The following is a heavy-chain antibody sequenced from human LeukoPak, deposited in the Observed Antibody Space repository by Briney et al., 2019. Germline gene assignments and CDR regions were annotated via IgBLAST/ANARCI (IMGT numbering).Heavy chain of an antibody. CDR1: GYTFTSYD. D-gene: IGHD6-19*01. Sequence: ASVKVSCKASGYTFTSYDINWVRQATGQGLEWMGWMNPNSGNTGYAQKFQGRVTMTRNTSISTAYMELSSLRSEDTATYYCARGAWYNSAYTALHYFDYWGQGTLVTVSS. J-gene: IGHJ4*02. V-gene: IGHV1-8*01. CDR2: MNPNSGNT. CDR3: ARGAWYNSAYTALHYFDY.